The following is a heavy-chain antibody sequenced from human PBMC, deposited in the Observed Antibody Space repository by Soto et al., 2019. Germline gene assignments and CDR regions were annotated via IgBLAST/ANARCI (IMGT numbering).Heavy chain of an antibody. Sequence: ASVKVSCKASGYTFTDNYIHWVRQAPGHGLEWMGWINPNTGGTNYAQKFQGRVTVTRDTSITTAYMELSRLRSDDTAVYYCARDFSSSADGFDYWGQGTLVTVSS. D-gene: IGHD6-6*01. CDR1: GYTFTDNY. J-gene: IGHJ4*02. V-gene: IGHV1-2*02. CDR2: INPNTGGT. CDR3: ARDFSSSADGFDY.